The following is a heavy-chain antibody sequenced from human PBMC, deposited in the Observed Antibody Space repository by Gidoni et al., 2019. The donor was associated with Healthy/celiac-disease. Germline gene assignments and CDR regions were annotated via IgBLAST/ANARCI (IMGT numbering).Heavy chain of an antibody. CDR3: ARDEGVLDYYDSSGRLQGGFDY. Sequence: QVQLVQSGAEVKKPGSSVKVSCKASGGTFSSYAISWVRQAPGQGLEWMGGIIPIFGTANYAQKFQGRVTITADESTSTAYMELSSLRSEDTAVYYCARDEGVLDYYDSSGRLQGGFDYWGQGTLVTVSS. D-gene: IGHD3-22*01. CDR1: GGTFSSYA. J-gene: IGHJ4*02. CDR2: IIPIFGTA. V-gene: IGHV1-69*01.